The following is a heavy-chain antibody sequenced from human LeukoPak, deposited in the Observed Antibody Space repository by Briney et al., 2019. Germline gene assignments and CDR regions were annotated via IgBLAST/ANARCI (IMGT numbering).Heavy chain of an antibody. J-gene: IGHJ4*02. Sequence: PSETLSLTCTVSGYSISSGYYWGWIRQPPGKGLEWIGSIYHSGSTYYNPSLKSRVTISVDTSKNQFSLKLSSVTAADTAVYYCAYAVAQDYMDVWGQGTLVTVSS. D-gene: IGHD6-19*01. CDR2: IYHSGST. CDR1: GYSISSGYY. V-gene: IGHV4-38-2*02. CDR3: AYAVAQDYMDV.